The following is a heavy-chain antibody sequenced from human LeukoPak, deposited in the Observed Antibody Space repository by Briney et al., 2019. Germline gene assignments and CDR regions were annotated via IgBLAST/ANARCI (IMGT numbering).Heavy chain of an antibody. V-gene: IGHV4-59*01. CDR3: ARIAGDYCDSSGYYPNWFDP. J-gene: IGHJ5*02. CDR2: IYYSGST. D-gene: IGHD3-22*01. CDR1: GGSISSYY. Sequence: PSETLSLTCTVSGGSISSYYWSWIRQPPGKGLEWIGYIYYSGSTNHNPSLKSRVTISVDTSKNQFSLKLSSVTAADTAVYYCARIAGDYCDSSGYYPNWFDPWGQGTLVTVSS.